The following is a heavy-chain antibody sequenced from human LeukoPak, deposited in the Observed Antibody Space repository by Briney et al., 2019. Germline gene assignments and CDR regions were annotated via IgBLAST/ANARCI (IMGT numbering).Heavy chain of an antibody. CDR2: INHSGST. CDR3: ASDVSRRIAVAGYFDY. J-gene: IGHJ4*02. D-gene: IGHD6-19*01. CDR1: GGSFSDYY. V-gene: IGHV4-34*01. Sequence: SETLSLTCAVYGGSFSDYYWSWIRQPPGKGLEWIGEINHSGSTNYNPSLKSRVTISVDTSKNQFSLKLSSVTAADTAVYYCASDVSRRIAVAGYFDYWGQGTLVTVSS.